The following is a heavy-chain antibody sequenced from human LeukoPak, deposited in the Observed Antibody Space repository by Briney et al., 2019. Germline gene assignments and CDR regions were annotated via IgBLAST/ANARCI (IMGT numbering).Heavy chain of an antibody. CDR3: ARGTTRYTTTYYFDY. V-gene: IGHV4-59*01. J-gene: IGHJ4*02. Sequence: SETLSLTCTVSGTSISNYYWSWIRQPPGKGLEWIGYLYYSGDTNYNPSLKSRVTMSVDTSKNQFSLKLSSLTAADTAVFYCARGTTRYTTTYYFDYWGQGTLVTVSS. CDR1: GTSISNYY. D-gene: IGHD2-2*02. CDR2: LYYSGDT.